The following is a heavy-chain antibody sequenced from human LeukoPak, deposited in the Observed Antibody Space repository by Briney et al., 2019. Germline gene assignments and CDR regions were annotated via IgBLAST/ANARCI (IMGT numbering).Heavy chain of an antibody. Sequence: SETLSLTCAVYGGSFSGYYWSWIRQPPGKGLEWIGEINHSGSTNYNPSLKSRVTISVDTSKNQFSLRLSSVTAADTAVYYCARGLLMDIVATIAYYFDYWGQGTLVTVSS. CDR2: INHSGST. J-gene: IGHJ4*02. CDR3: ARGLLMDIVATIAYYFDY. D-gene: IGHD5-12*01. CDR1: GGSFSGYY. V-gene: IGHV4-34*01.